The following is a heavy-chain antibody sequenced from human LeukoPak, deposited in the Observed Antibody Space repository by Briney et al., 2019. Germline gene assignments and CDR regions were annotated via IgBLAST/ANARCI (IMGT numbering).Heavy chain of an antibody. CDR1: GFTFSSYG. V-gene: IGHV3-30*18. Sequence: GGSLRLSCAASGFTFSSYGMHWVRQAPGKGLEWVAVISYDGSNKYYADSVKGRFTISRDNSKNTLYLQMNSLRAEDTAVYYCAKDYMGIAAAVTLVRAFDIWGQGTMVTVSS. D-gene: IGHD6-13*01. J-gene: IGHJ3*02. CDR3: AKDYMGIAAAVTLVRAFDI. CDR2: ISYDGSNK.